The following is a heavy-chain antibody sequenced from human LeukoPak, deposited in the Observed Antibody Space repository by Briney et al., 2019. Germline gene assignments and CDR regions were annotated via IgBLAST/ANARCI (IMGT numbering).Heavy chain of an antibody. V-gene: IGHV3-9*01. CDR1: GGIFDDYA. CDR2: ITWNSDSI. Sequence: PGRSLRLCCAASGGIFDDYAMPWVRQAPGRGLEWVSGITWNSDSIDYADSVKGRFTISRDNAKNSLYLQMNSLKTEDTAVYYCTTYTYSSVWYAYFDYWGQGTLVTVSS. J-gene: IGHJ4*02. CDR3: TTYTYSSVWYAYFDY. D-gene: IGHD6-19*01.